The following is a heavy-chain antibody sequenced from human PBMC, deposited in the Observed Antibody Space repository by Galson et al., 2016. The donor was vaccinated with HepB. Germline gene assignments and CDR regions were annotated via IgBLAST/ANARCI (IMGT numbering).Heavy chain of an antibody. D-gene: IGHD1-20*01. CDR3: ARDLRYNSYAFDI. CDR2: ISGSGNYI. Sequence: SLRLSCAASGFTLSTSSMNWVRQAPGKGLEWVSSISGSGNYIYYAESLKGRFTIPRDNSKNSLYLQLNSLSAEDTAVYYCARDLRYNSYAFDIWGQGTMVTVSS. CDR1: GFTLSTSS. V-gene: IGHV3-21*01. J-gene: IGHJ3*02.